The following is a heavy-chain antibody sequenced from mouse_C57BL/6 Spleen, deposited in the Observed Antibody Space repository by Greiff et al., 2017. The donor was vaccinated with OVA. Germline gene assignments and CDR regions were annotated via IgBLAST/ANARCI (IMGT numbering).Heavy chain of an antibody. V-gene: IGHV6-3*01. D-gene: IGHD2-5*01. CDR1: GFTFSNYW. J-gene: IGHJ2*01. CDR2: IRLKSDNYAT. CDR3: TYYSNYEGLGG. Sequence: VQLKESGGGLVQPGGSMKLSCVASGFTFSNYWMNWVRQSPEKGLEWVAQIRLKSDNYATHYAESVKGRFTISRDDSKSSVYLQMNNLRAEDTGIYYCTYYSNYEGLGGWGQGTTLTVSS.